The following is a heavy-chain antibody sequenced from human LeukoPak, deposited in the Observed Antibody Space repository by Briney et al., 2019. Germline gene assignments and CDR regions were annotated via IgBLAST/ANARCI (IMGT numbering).Heavy chain of an antibody. J-gene: IGHJ3*02. V-gene: IGHV1-69*04. CDR3: ASGGRPPPVGMVYALIRSMDAFDI. CDR1: GGTFSSYA. Sequence: SVKVSCKASGGTFSSYAISWVRQAPGQGLEWMGRIIPILGIANYAQKFQGRVTITADKSTSTAYMELSSLRSEDTAVYYCASGGRPPPVGMVYALIRSMDAFDIWGQGTMVTVS. D-gene: IGHD2-8*01. CDR2: IIPILGIA.